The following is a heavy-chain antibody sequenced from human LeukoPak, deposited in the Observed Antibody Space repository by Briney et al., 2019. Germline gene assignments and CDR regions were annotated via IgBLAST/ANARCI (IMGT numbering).Heavy chain of an antibody. V-gene: IGHV3-23*01. Sequence: GGSLRLSCAASGFTFSSYAMSWVRQAPGKGLEWASAISGSGGSTYYADSVKGRFTISRDNSKNTLYLQMNSLRAEDTAVYYCATTPSLLLWFGELRGMDVWGQGTTVTVSS. D-gene: IGHD3-10*01. CDR3: ATTPSLLLWFGELRGMDV. CDR1: GFTFSSYA. CDR2: ISGSGGST. J-gene: IGHJ6*02.